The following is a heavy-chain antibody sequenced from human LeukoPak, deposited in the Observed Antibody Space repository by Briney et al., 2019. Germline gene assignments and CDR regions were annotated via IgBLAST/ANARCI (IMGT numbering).Heavy chain of an antibody. CDR3: ARGSSQTSFMVRGVLRHYYYGMDV. Sequence: GRSLRLSCAASGFTFSSYGMHWVRQAPGKGLEWVAVISYDGSNKYYADSVKGRFTISRDNSKNTLYLQMNSLRAEDTAVYYCARGSSQTSFMVRGVLRHYYYGMDVWGKGTTVTVSS. CDR1: GFTFSSYG. V-gene: IGHV3-30*03. D-gene: IGHD3-10*01. CDR2: ISYDGSNK. J-gene: IGHJ6*04.